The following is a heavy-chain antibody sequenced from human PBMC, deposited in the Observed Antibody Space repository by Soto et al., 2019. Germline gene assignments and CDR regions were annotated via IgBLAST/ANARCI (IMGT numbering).Heavy chain of an antibody. CDR1: GFTFDDYA. J-gene: IGHJ4*02. V-gene: IGHV3-9*01. CDR3: AKDIQLELRGGFDY. Sequence: DVQLVESGGGLVQPGRSLRLSCAASGFTFDDYAMHWVRQAPGKGLEWVSGISWNSGSIGYADSVKGRFTISRDNAKNSLYLQMNSLRAEDTALYYCAKDIQLELRGGFDYWGQGTLVTVSS. D-gene: IGHD1-7*01. CDR2: ISWNSGSI.